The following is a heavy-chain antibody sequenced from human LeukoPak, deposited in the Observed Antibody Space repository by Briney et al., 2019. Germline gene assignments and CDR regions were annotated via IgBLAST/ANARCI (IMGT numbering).Heavy chain of an antibody. CDR1: GGSISSYY. D-gene: IGHD2-2*01. Sequence: KPSETLSLTCTVSGGSISSYYWSWIRQPPGKGLEWIGYIYYSGSTYYNPSLKSRVTISVDTSKNQFSLKLSSVTAADTAVYYCAREGIVVVPAAMNWGQGTLVTVSS. J-gene: IGHJ4*02. CDR2: IYYSGST. V-gene: IGHV4-30-4*08. CDR3: AREGIVVVPAAMN.